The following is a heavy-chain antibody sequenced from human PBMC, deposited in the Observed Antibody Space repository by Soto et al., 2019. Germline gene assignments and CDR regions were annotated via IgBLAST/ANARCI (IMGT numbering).Heavy chain of an antibody. CDR3: AKDLLLRSWDLNWFDP. J-gene: IGHJ5*02. D-gene: IGHD6-13*01. Sequence: QVQLVESGGGVVQPGRSLRLSCAASGFTFSSYGMHWVRQAPGKRLEWGAVISYDGSNKYYADYVKGRFTISRDNPKNTLYLQMNSLRSEDTAVYYCAKDLLLRSWDLNWFDPWGQGTLVTVSS. CDR2: ISYDGSNK. V-gene: IGHV3-30*18. CDR1: GFTFSSYG.